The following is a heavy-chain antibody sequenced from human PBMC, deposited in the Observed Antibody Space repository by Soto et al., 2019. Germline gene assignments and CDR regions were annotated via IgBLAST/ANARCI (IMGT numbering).Heavy chain of an antibody. Sequence: GASVKVSCKASGGTFSSYAISWVRQAPGQGLEWMGGIIPIFGTANYAQKFQGGVTITADESTSTAYMELSSLRSEDTAVYYCARGLEPSSGYYYVRYCGMDVWGQGTTVTVSS. J-gene: IGHJ6*02. CDR3: ARGLEPSSGYYYVRYCGMDV. V-gene: IGHV1-69*13. CDR1: GGTFSSYA. CDR2: IIPIFGTA. D-gene: IGHD3-22*01.